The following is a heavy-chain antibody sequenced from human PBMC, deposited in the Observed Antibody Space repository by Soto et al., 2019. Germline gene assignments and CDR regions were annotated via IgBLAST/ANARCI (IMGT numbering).Heavy chain of an antibody. V-gene: IGHV3-33*01. Sequence: VGSLRHSCAASGFTFKNYGMHWVRQAPGKGLEWVAIVYYDGSNQYYADSVKGRFTISRDNSKNTLYLQMSSLKASDSAMYYCARLTLAQDSSGYHIFDYWGLGTLVTVSS. CDR3: ARLTLAQDSSGYHIFDY. CDR2: VYYDGSNQ. J-gene: IGHJ4*02. CDR1: GFTFKNYG. D-gene: IGHD3-22*01.